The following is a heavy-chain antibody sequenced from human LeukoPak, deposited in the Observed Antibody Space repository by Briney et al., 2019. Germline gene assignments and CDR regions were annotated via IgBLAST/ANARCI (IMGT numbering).Heavy chain of an antibody. D-gene: IGHD1-7*01. J-gene: IGHJ6*02. CDR1: GISFTNAW. CDR3: TTDKVAGTTYFYYGMDV. V-gene: IGHV3-15*07. Sequence: GGSLRLSCAASGISFTNAWMNWVRQAPGKGLELVGRIKSRADGGTARYAAPVKGRFIISRDDSRNMVYLEMNSLMTEDTAVYYCTTDKVAGTTYFYYGMDVWGQGTTVTVSS. CDR2: IKSRADGGTA.